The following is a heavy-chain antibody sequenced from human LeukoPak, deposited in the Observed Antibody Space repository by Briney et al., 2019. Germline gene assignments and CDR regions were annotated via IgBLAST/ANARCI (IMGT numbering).Heavy chain of an antibody. CDR2: INPNSGGT. D-gene: IGHD3-10*01. V-gene: IGHV1-2*02. J-gene: IGHJ4*02. CDR1: GYTFTGYY. CDR3: ARSLWFGDSAPNLFDY. Sequence: ASVNVSCKASGYTFTGYYMHWVRQAPGQGLEWVGWINPNSGGTNYAQKFQGRVTMTRDTSISTAYMELSRLRSDDTAVYYCARSLWFGDSAPNLFDYWGQGTLVTVSS.